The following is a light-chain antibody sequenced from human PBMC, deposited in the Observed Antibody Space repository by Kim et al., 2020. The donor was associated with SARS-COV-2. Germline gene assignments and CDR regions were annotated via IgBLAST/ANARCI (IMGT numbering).Light chain of an antibody. CDR3: QQFSQFPYT. J-gene: IGKJ2*01. CDR1: QGVNNA. V-gene: IGKV1D-13*01. Sequence: SESVGHRVTITCRASQGVNNALAWYQQKPGKAPNLLIYDASGLESGVPSRFSGSGFGTDFTRTISSLQPEDSATYFCQQFSQFPYTFGQGTKLDI. CDR2: DAS.